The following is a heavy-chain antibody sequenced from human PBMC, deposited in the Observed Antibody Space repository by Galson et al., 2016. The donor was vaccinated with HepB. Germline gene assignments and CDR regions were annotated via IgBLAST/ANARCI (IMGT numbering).Heavy chain of an antibody. CDR1: GFTFDDYT. D-gene: IGHD3-22*01. J-gene: IGHJ4*02. V-gene: IGHV3-43*01. CDR3: AKDLMYDYDSSGWALDQ. Sequence: SLRLSCAASGFTFDDYTMHWVRQAPGKGLEWVSLIGWDGNRSDYAASAKGRFVISRDNRKNYLYLEMNSLRTEDTALYYCAKDLMYDYDSSGWALDQWGRGTLVSVSS. CDR2: IGWDGNRS.